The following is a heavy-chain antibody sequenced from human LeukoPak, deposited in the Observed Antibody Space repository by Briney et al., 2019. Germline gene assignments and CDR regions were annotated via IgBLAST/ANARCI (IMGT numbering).Heavy chain of an antibody. V-gene: IGHV1-2*02. J-gene: IGHJ3*02. CDR2: MSFNNGAT. D-gene: IGHD5-12*01. Sequence: GASVKVSCKASAYTLTGLTGYYMHWVRQAPGQGPEWMGWMSFNNGATNSAQKLQGRFTMTRDTSITTAYMELRGLTSDDTAVYYCTTSSGYSRTWGAFDIWGQGTLIAVSS. CDR1: AYTLTGLTGYY. CDR3: TTSSGYSRTWGAFDI.